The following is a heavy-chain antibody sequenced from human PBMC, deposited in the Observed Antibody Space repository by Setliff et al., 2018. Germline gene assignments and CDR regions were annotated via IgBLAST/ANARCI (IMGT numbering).Heavy chain of an antibody. Sequence: PSETLSLTCTVSGGSISSRSYYWSWIRQPPGKGLEWIGSISYDGATNYNSSLKSRVAMSLDVPERQFALKLSSVTAVDAAVYYCAREGRWDYSYPIYWGQGILVTVSS. D-gene: IGHD4-4*01. CDR2: ISYDGAT. V-gene: IGHV4-39*01. CDR1: GGSISSRSYY. J-gene: IGHJ4*02. CDR3: AREGRWDYSYPIY.